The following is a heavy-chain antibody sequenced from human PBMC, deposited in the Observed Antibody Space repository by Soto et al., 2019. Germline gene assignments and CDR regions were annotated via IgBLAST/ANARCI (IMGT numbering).Heavy chain of an antibody. CDR2: ISSSSRDK. D-gene: IGHD3-16*01. J-gene: IGHJ6*02. Sequence: EVQLVESGGGLVKPGGTLRLSCAASGFTFSTYTFNWVRQAPGKGLEWVSSISSSSRDKFYADSLKARVTISRDNANGSVFLQMNKLRGEDTAVYYCARQSWGGDGMDVWGQGTTVTVSS. V-gene: IGHV3-21*02. CDR1: GFTFSTYT. CDR3: ARQSWGGDGMDV.